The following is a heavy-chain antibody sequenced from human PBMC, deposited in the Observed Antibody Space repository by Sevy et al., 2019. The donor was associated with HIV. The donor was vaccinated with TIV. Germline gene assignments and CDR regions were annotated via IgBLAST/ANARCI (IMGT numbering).Heavy chain of an antibody. D-gene: IGHD1-26*01. CDR2: INPNSGGT. CDR1: GYAFTDYY. CDR3: ARSVVGASVRLDY. Sequence: ASVKVSCKASGYAFTDYYIHWVRQAPGQGLEWMGRINPNSGGTNSAQKFQGRVTMTRDTSIDTAYMELSGLTSDDTAVYYCARSVVGASVRLDYWGQGTLVTVSS. J-gene: IGHJ4*02. V-gene: IGHV1-2*06.